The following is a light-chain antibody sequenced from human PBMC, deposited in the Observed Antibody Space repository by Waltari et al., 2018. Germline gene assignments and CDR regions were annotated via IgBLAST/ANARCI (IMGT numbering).Light chain of an antibody. Sequence: SYELTQSPSVSVSPGQTASIPRPGDRLGNTYACWYQQKPGQSPVLVIYQDIKRPSGIPERFSGSNSGNTATLTISGTQAMDEADYYCQAWDSSTVVFGGGTKLTVL. CDR2: QDI. V-gene: IGLV3-1*01. CDR1: RLGNTY. CDR3: QAWDSSTVV. J-gene: IGLJ2*01.